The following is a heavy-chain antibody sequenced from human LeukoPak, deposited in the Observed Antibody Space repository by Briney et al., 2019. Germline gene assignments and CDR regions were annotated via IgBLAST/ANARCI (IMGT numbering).Heavy chain of an antibody. CDR2: INTNTGNP. CDR3: ASYSSSDPYYYYYYMDV. D-gene: IGHD6-6*01. V-gene: IGHV7-4-1*02. CDR1: GYTFTSYA. J-gene: IGHJ6*03. Sequence: ASVKVSCKASGYTFTSYAMNWVRQAPGQGLEWMGWINTNTGNPTYAQGFTGRFVFSLDTSVSTAYLQISSLKAEDTAVYYCASYSSSDPYYYYYYMDVWGKGTTVTVSS.